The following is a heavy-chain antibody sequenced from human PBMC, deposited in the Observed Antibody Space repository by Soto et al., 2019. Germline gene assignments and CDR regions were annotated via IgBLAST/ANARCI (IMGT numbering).Heavy chain of an antibody. D-gene: IGHD3-22*01. CDR2: ISSSSSYI. CDR3: ARYPGAYDRSGYYYY. J-gene: IGHJ4*02. V-gene: IGHV3-21*01. CDR1: GFTFSSYS. Sequence: GGSLRLSCAASGFTFSSYSMNWVRQAPGKGLEWVSSISSSSSYIYYADSVKGRFTISRDNAKNSLYLQMNSLRAEDTAVYYGARYPGAYDRSGYYYYWGQGTLVTVSS.